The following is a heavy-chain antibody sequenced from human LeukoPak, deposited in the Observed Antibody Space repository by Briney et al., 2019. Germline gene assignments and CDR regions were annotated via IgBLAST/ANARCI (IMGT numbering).Heavy chain of an antibody. D-gene: IGHD2-21*02. J-gene: IGHJ4*02. CDR2: XVGRGNDT. CDR3: AKSSGDWPSPFDY. V-gene: IGHV3-23*01. Sequence: GGSLRLSCTASGFXXNXYTMXWVXXAQGRXMEXISXXVGRGNDTDYXDSVKGRFTVYRDNSRNTLYLKMNSLRVEDTAVYYCAKSSGDWPSPFDYWGQGTLVTVSS. CDR1: GFXXNXYT.